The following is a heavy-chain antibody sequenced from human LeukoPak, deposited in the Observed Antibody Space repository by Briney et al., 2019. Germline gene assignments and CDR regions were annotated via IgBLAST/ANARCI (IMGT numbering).Heavy chain of an antibody. D-gene: IGHD1-26*01. CDR1: GLTFTRYG. CDR2: VNPDGSST. J-gene: IGHJ4*02. Sequence: GRSLRLSCAASGLTFTRYGMHWGRQAPGKGLVWVSRVNPDGSSTTYGDSVNSRFTSSRDNATHTLYLQTTSLRAEDTAVYYCARAGSYGDYWGQGILVTVSS. CDR3: ARAGSYGDY. V-gene: IGHV3-74*01.